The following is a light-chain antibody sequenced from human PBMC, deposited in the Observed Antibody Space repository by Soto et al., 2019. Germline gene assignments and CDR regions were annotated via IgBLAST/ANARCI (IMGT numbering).Light chain of an antibody. CDR2: GAS. J-gene: IGKJ1*01. CDR1: QSISDT. CDR3: QQYNNWPWT. V-gene: IGKV3-15*01. Sequence: EIVMTQSPATLSVSTGGRATLSCRASQSISDTLAWYQQKPGQAPRLLIYGASTRAPGFPARFSGSGSGTDFTLTISSLQSEDFAVYYCQQYNNWPWTFGQGTEVDIK.